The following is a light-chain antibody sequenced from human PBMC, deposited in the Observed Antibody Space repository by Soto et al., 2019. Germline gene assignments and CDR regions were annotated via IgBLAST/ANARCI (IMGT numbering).Light chain of an antibody. Sequence: EIVMTQSPATLSVSPGERATLSCRASQSVRTNLAWYQQKGGQPPRLLLSGSSTRATGLPARFSGSGSGTEFTLTISSLQSEDFEVYYCQQYNKWPLTFGGGTKVDIK. CDR3: QQYNKWPLT. CDR2: GSS. J-gene: IGKJ4*01. CDR1: QSVRTN. V-gene: IGKV3-15*01.